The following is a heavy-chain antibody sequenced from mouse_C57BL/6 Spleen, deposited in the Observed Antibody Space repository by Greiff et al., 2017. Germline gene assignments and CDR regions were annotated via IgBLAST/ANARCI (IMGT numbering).Heavy chain of an antibody. V-gene: IGHV5-9*01. CDR2: ISGGGGNT. Sequence: EVQGVESGGGLVKPGGSLKLSCAASGFTFSGYTMSWVRQTPEKRLEWVATISGGGGNTYYPDSVKGRFTISRDNAKNTLYLQMSSLRSEDTALYYCARGRQGMDYWGQGTSVTVSS. CDR1: GFTFSGYT. CDR3: ARGRQGMDY. D-gene: IGHD3-2*01. J-gene: IGHJ4*01.